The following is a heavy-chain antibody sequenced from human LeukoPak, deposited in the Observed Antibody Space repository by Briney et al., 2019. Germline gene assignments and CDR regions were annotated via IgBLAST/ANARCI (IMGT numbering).Heavy chain of an antibody. Sequence: SQTLSLTCAVSGGSISSGVYSWSWIRQPPGKGLEWIGYIYYSGNTYYYPSLRSRVSISVDTSKNQFSLKLSSVTAADTAVYYCARQTQYSDWLLYYFDYWGQGTLVTVSS. J-gene: IGHJ4*02. CDR2: IYYSGNT. V-gene: IGHV4-30-4*07. D-gene: IGHD3-9*01. CDR1: GGSISSGVYS. CDR3: ARQTQYSDWLLYYFDY.